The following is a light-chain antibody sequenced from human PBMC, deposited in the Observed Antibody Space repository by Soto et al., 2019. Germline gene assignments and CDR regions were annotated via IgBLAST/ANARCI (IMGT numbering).Light chain of an antibody. Sequence: QSPPTQQTSVSAAAGQTVTICCLGSSSNIGGNSGSWYPLRPGTATKLLIDDDNKRPSGIPDRFSGSKSGTSATLSITGFXTGDEADYDCGSWDSSLSADVFGPGTKGTVL. CDR2: DDN. J-gene: IGLJ1*01. CDR1: SSNIGGNS. V-gene: IGLV1-51*01. CDR3: GSWDSSLSADV.